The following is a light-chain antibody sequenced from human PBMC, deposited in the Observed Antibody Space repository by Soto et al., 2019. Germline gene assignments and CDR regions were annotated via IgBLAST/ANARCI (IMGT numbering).Light chain of an antibody. CDR3: SSYAGSNNLL. J-gene: IGLJ2*01. Sequence: QSVLTQPPSASGSPGQSVTISCTGTSSDVGGYNYVSWYQQHPGKAPKLMIYEVSKRPSGVPDRFSGSKSANTASLTVSGLQAEDEADYYCSSYAGSNNLLFGGGTKLTVL. CDR1: SSDVGGYNY. CDR2: EVS. V-gene: IGLV2-8*01.